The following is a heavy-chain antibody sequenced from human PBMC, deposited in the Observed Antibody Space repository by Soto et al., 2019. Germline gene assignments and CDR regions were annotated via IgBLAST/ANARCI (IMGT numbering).Heavy chain of an antibody. CDR1: GYTFTSYD. V-gene: IGHV1-8*01. D-gene: IGHD2-8*01. Sequence: ASVNVSCTSSGYTFTSYDINWVRQSTGQGLEWMGWMNPNSGNTGYAQKFQGRVTMTRNTSISTAYMELSSLRSEDTAVYYCARGLRVYAYYYYYGMDVWGQGTTVTVSS. J-gene: IGHJ6*02. CDR2: MNPNSGNT. CDR3: ARGLRVYAYYYYYGMDV.